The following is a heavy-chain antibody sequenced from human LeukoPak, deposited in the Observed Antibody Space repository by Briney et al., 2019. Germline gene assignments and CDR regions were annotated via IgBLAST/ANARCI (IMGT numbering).Heavy chain of an antibody. J-gene: IGHJ4*02. D-gene: IGHD1-26*01. Sequence: PGGSLRLSCAVSGFTFSSYGMHWVRQAPGKGLEWVAVISYDGSNKYYADSVKGRFTISRDNSKNTLYLQMNSLRAEDTAVYYCARTLKWELLITDWGQGTLVTVSS. CDR3: ARTLKWELLITD. CDR1: GFTFSSYG. CDR2: ISYDGSNK. V-gene: IGHV3-30*03.